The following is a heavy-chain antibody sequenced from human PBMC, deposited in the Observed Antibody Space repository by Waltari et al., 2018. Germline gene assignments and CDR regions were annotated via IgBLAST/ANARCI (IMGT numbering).Heavy chain of an antibody. D-gene: IGHD2-21*01. V-gene: IGHV4-59*11. CDR2: IYYSGST. J-gene: IGHJ2*01. CDR3: ARDGAYCGGDCYSYLPRAGYFDL. Sequence: QVQLQESGPGLVKPSETLSLTCTVSGGSISSHYWSWIRQPPGKGLEWIGYIYYSGSTNYNPSLKSRVTISVDTSKNQFSLKLSSVTAADTAVYYCARDGAYCGGDCYSYLPRAGYFDLWGRGTLVTVSS. CDR1: GGSISSHY.